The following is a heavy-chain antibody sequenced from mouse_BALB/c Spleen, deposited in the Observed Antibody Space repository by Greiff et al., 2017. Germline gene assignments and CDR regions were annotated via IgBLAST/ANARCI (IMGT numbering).Heavy chain of an antibody. J-gene: IGHJ4*01. V-gene: IGHV1-74*01. Sequence: VKLQQPGAELVRPGASVKLSCKASGYTFTSYWMNWVKQRPEQGLEWIGRIDPYDSETHYNQKFKDKAILTVDKSSSTAYMQLSSLTSEDSAVYYCASPQFITTATNAMDYWGQGTSVTVSS. CDR2: IDPYDSET. CDR1: GYTFTSYW. D-gene: IGHD1-2*01. CDR3: ASPQFITTATNAMDY.